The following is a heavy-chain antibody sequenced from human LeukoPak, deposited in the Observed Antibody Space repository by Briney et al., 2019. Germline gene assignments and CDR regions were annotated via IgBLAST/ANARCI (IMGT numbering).Heavy chain of an antibody. CDR3: ARDLVATTLPFDY. D-gene: IGHD5-12*01. J-gene: IGHJ4*02. CDR2: ISSTSTTI. CDR1: GFAFSSYS. Sequence: GGSLRLSRVASGFAFSSYSMNWVRQAPGEGLEWVSHISSTSTTIYYADSVKGRFTISRDNAKNSLYLQMSSLRAEDTAVYYCARDLVATTLPFDYWGQGTLATVSS. V-gene: IGHV3-48*01.